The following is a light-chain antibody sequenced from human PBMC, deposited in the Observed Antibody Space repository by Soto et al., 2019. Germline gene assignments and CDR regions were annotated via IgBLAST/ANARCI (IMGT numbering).Light chain of an antibody. Sequence: QSALTQPASVSVSPGQSITISCTGTSSDVGGYNYVSWYQQHPGKAPKLMIYDVSNRPSGVSNRFSGSKSGNTASLTISGLQAEDEADYYCSSYTSSSTLHWVFGGGTKVTVL. CDR2: DVS. CDR1: SSDVGGYNY. V-gene: IGLV2-14*01. CDR3: SSYTSSSTLHWV. J-gene: IGLJ3*02.